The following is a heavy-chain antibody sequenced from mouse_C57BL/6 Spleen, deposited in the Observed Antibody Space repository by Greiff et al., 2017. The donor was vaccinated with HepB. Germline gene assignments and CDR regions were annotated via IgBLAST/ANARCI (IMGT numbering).Heavy chain of an antibody. CDR3: ARSPHYYGSSSFDY. V-gene: IGHV1-18*01. Sequence: VQLKESGPELVKPGASVKIPCKASGYTFTDYNMDWVKQSHGKSLEWIGDINPNNGGTIYNQKFKGKATLTVDKSSSTAYMELRSLTSEDTAVYYCARSPHYYGSSSFDYWGQGTTLTVSS. D-gene: IGHD1-1*01. CDR1: GYTFTDYN. CDR2: INPNNGGT. J-gene: IGHJ2*01.